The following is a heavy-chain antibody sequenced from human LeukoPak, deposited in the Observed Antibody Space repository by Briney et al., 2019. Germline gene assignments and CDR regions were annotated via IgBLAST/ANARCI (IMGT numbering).Heavy chain of an antibody. Sequence: PGGSLRLSCVAPRFTFTTAWMAWVRQAPGKELEWVGRIESKADGGTTDYAAPVKGRFTISRDDPKNTVYLQMNSLKTEDTAVYYCTTDGRMDVWGQGTTVTVSS. J-gene: IGHJ6*02. CDR3: TTDGRMDV. V-gene: IGHV3-15*04. CDR1: RFTFTTAW. CDR2: IESKADGGTT.